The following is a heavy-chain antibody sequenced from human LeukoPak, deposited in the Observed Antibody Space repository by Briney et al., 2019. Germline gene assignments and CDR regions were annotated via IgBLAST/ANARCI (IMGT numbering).Heavy chain of an antibody. Sequence: PGGSLRLSCAASVFTFSSYEMNWVRQAPGKGLEWVSYISSSSSTIYYADSVKGRFTISRDNAKNSLYLQMNSLRAEDTAVYYCAELGITMIGGVWGKGTTVTISS. V-gene: IGHV3-48*03. D-gene: IGHD3-10*02. CDR1: VFTFSSYE. CDR3: AELGITMIGGV. J-gene: IGHJ6*04. CDR2: ISSSSSTI.